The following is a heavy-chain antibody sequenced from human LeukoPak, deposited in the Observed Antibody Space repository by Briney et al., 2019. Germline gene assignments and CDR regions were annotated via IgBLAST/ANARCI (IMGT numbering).Heavy chain of an antibody. CDR2: IYYRGTT. J-gene: IGHJ3*02. CDR1: GDSISSSSYY. Sequence: SETLSLTCTVSGDSISSSSYYWGWIRQPPGKGLEWIGSIYYRGTTYYNPSLKSRVTISLDTSKNQFSLKLSSVTAADTAVYYCTRDLRAMTTVVTHPDAFDIWGQGTMVTVSS. CDR3: TRDLRAMTTVVTHPDAFDI. V-gene: IGHV4-39*07. D-gene: IGHD4-23*01.